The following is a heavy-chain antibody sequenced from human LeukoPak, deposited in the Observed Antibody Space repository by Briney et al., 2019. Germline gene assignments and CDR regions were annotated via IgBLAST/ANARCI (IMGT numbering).Heavy chain of an antibody. V-gene: IGHV1-46*01. Sequence: ASVKISCKASGYTFTSYYMHWVRQAPGQGLEWMGTINPSGGSTSYAQKFQGRVTMTRDTSTSTVYMELSSLRSEDTAVYYCARDSGVVLVDYWGQGTLVTVSS. D-gene: IGHD3-22*01. CDR3: ARDSGVVLVDY. CDR2: INPSGGST. CDR1: GYTFTSYY. J-gene: IGHJ4*02.